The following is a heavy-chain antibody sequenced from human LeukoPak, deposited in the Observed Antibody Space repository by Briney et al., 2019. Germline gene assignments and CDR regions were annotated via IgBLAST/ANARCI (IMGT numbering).Heavy chain of an antibody. D-gene: IGHD4-17*01. Sequence: ASVKVSCKASGYTFTSYGISWVRQAPGQGLEWMGWISAYNGNTNYAQKLQGRVTMTTDTSTSTAYMELRSLRSDDTAVYYCARDSYGESRYYFDYWGQGTLVTVSS. CDR3: ARDSYGESRYYFDY. CDR1: GYTFTSYG. V-gene: IGHV1-18*01. CDR2: ISAYNGNT. J-gene: IGHJ4*02.